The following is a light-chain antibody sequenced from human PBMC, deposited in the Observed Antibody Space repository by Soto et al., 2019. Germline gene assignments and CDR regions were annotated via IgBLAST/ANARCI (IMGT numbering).Light chain of an antibody. J-gene: IGKJ1*01. Sequence: EIVLTQSPGTLSLSPGEGATLSCWASQTVSSNYLAWYQQRPGQAPRLIIYGASSRATGIPDRFSDSGSGTDFTLTINSLQSEDFAVYYCQQYNNWPPWAFGQGTKVDIK. CDR3: QQYNNWPPWA. CDR1: QTVSSNY. V-gene: IGKV3-20*01. CDR2: GAS.